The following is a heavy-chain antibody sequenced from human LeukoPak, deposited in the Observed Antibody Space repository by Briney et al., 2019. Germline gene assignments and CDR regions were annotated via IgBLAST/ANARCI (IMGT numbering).Heavy chain of an antibody. J-gene: IGHJ4*02. CDR2: ISGSGGST. V-gene: IGHV3-23*01. CDR1: GFTFSSYA. Sequence: GGSLRLSCAASGFTFSSYAMNWVRQAPGKGLEWVSAISGSGGSTYYADSVKGRFTISRDNSKNTLYLQMNSLRAEDTAVYYCANGGYYYGSGSYPFFDYWGQGTLVTVSS. CDR3: ANGGYYYGSGSYPFFDY. D-gene: IGHD3-10*01.